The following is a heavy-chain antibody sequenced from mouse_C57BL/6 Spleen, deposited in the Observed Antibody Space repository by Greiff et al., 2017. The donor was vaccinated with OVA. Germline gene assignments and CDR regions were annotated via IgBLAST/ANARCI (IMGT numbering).Heavy chain of an antibody. CDR2: IYPGSGST. CDR1: GYTFTSYW. V-gene: IGHV1-55*01. CDR3: ARRGYSNPYAMDY. J-gene: IGHJ4*01. D-gene: IGHD2-5*01. Sequence: QVQLQQPGAELVKPGASVKMSCKASGYTFTSYWITWVKQRPGQGLEWIGDIYPGSGSTNYTEKFKSKATLTVDTSSSTAYMQLSSLTSEDSAVYYCARRGYSNPYAMDYWGQGTSVTVSS.